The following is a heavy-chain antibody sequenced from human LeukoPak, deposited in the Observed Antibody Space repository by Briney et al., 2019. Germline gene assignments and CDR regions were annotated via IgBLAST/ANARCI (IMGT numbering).Heavy chain of an antibody. CDR3: ARESTLVRFGEREDAFDI. D-gene: IGHD3-10*01. CDR1: GFTFSSYS. Sequence: PGGSLRLSCAASGFTFSSYSMNWVRQAPGKGLEWVSYISSSSSCIYYADSVKGRFTISRDNAKNTLYLQMNSLRAEDTAVYYCARESTLVRFGEREDAFDIWGQGTVVTVSS. J-gene: IGHJ3*02. CDR2: ISSSSSCI. V-gene: IGHV3-21*01.